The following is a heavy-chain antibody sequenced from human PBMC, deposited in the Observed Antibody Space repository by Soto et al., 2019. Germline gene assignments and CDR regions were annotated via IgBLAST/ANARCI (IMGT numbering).Heavy chain of an antibody. J-gene: IGHJ4*02. Sequence: QVQLVESGGGVVQPGRSLTLSCAASGFNFSSFAMHWVRQAPGKGLEWVAVMWYAGSNIYYADPVKGRFTLPRDNSKNTLYRQRSSLRAEDRAVYCWAGSRYSCGGYPVGYWWQGSLVTVSS. CDR2: MWYAGSNI. CDR1: GFNFSSFA. V-gene: IGHV3-33*03. D-gene: IGHD6-19*01. CDR3: AGSRYSCGGYPVGY.